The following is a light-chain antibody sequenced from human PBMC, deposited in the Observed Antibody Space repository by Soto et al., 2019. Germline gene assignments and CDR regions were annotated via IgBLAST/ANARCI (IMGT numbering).Light chain of an antibody. CDR2: AAS. CDR1: QNINGNY. J-gene: IGKJ5*01. Sequence: EIVLTQSPGSLSLSPGEGATLSCRASQNINGNYLAWYQHKPGQAPRLLIYAASTRATGIPDRFSGSGSGTDFTLTIGRLEPEDFAVYFCQQYGRSLPVTFGQGXRXXI. CDR3: QQYGRSLPVT. V-gene: IGKV3-20*01.